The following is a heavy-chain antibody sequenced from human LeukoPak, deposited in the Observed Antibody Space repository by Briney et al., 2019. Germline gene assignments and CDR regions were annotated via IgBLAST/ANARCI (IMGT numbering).Heavy chain of an antibody. D-gene: IGHD2-15*01. CDR3: ATVYWSGASLGAFDI. Sequence: ASVKVSCKASGYTFTTYGISWVRQAPGKGLEWMGGFDPEDGETIYAQKFQGRVTMTEDTSTDTAYMELSSLRSEDTAVYYCATVYWSGASLGAFDIWGQGTMVTVSS. J-gene: IGHJ3*02. CDR1: GYTFTTYG. V-gene: IGHV1-24*01. CDR2: FDPEDGET.